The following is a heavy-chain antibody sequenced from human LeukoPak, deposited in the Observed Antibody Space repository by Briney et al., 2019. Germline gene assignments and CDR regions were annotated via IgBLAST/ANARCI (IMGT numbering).Heavy chain of an antibody. CDR3: ARTYYFDSSGYYLVSWYFDL. CDR2: ISSSSSYT. Sequence: GGSLRLSCAASGFAFSDSYMSWIRQAPEKGLEWVSYISSSSSYTNYADSVEGRFTISRDNAKNSLYLQMNSLRADDTAVYYCARTYYFDSSGYYLVSWYFDLWGRGTLVTVSS. J-gene: IGHJ2*01. V-gene: IGHV3-11*06. D-gene: IGHD3-22*01. CDR1: GFAFSDSY.